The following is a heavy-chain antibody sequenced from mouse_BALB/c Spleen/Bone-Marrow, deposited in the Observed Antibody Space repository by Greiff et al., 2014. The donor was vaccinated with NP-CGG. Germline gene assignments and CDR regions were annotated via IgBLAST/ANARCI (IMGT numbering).Heavy chain of an antibody. CDR1: GFTFSSYG. CDR3: ARDNDCNYAEAWFAY. V-gene: IGHV5-6-3*01. Sequence: EVMLVESGGGLVQPGGSLKLSCAASGFTFSSYGMSWVRQTPDKRLELVATINSNGGSTYYPDSVKGRFTISRDNAKNTLYLQMSSLKSEDTAMYYCARDNDCNYAEAWFAYWGQGTLVTVSA. J-gene: IGHJ3*01. D-gene: IGHD2-12*01. CDR2: INSNGGST.